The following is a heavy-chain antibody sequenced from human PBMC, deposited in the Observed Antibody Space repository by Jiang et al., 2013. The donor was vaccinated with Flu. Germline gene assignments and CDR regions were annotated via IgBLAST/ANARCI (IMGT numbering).Heavy chain of an antibody. Sequence: GAEVKKPGESLKISCQGSGYSFTSHWIAWVRQMPGKGLEWMGIIYPGDSDTTYSPSFQGQVTISVDKSVDTAYLQWSSLKASDTAMYYCARGRGSYWSYWGQGTLVTVSS. CDR1: GYSFTSHW. CDR2: IYPGDSDT. V-gene: IGHV5-51*01. CDR3: ARGRGSYWSY. D-gene: IGHD1-26*01. J-gene: IGHJ4*02.